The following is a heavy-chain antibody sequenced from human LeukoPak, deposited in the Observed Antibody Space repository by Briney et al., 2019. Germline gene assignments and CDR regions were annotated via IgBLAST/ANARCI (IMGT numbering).Heavy chain of an antibody. J-gene: IGHJ4*02. CDR3: ARDNYGDYVTFDY. D-gene: IGHD4-17*01. V-gene: IGHV5-51*01. Sequence: GESLKISCKGSGYSFTSYWIGWVRQMPGKGLEWMGIIYPGDSDTRYSPPFQGRVTISADKSISTAYLQWSSLKASDTAMYYCARDNYGDYVTFDYWGQGTLVTVSS. CDR2: IYPGDSDT. CDR1: GYSFTSYW.